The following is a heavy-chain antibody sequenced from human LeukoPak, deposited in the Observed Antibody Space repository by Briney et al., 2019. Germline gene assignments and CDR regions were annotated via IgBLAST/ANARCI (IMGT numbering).Heavy chain of an antibody. D-gene: IGHD3-16*01. V-gene: IGHV3-15*01. CDR3: TTDRYYDHSELQFQH. CDR1: GFTLNNAW. Sequence: PGGSLRLSCAASGFTLNNAWMSWVRQAPGKGLEWLGRIKRETDGGTIDYAAPVKGRFTISRDDSRNTLYLQMDRLKIEDTAVYYCTTDRYYDHSELQFQHWGQGSLVTVSS. CDR2: IKRETDGGTI. J-gene: IGHJ1*01.